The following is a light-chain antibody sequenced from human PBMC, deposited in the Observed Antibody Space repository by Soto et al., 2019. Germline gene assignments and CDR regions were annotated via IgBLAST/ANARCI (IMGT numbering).Light chain of an antibody. CDR2: EGS. Sequence: QSALTQPASVSGSPGQSITISCTGTSSDVGSYNLVSWYQQYPGKAPKFMIYEGSKRPSGVSNRFSGSKSGNTASLTISGLQAEDEADYYCCSYAGSSIYVFGTGTQVTVL. V-gene: IGLV2-23*01. CDR1: SSDVGSYNL. J-gene: IGLJ1*01. CDR3: CSYAGSSIYV.